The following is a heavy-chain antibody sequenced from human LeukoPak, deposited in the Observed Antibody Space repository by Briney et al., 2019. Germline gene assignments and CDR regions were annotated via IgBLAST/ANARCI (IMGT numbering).Heavy chain of an antibody. V-gene: IGHV3-7*01. CDR2: IKQDGSEK. D-gene: IGHD3-22*01. CDR3: ARGSSGYYGSYFDY. Sequence: GGSLRLSCAASEFTFSSYWMSWVRQAPGKGLEWVANIKQDGSEKYYVDSVKGRFTISRDNSKNTLYLQMNSLRAEDTAVYYCARGSSGYYGSYFDYWGQGTLVTVSS. J-gene: IGHJ4*02. CDR1: EFTFSSYW.